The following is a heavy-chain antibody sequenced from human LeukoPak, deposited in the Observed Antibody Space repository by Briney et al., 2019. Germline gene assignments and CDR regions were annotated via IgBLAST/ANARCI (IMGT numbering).Heavy chain of an antibody. V-gene: IGHV3-20*01. CDR3: ARARCSGGTCHMFDP. J-gene: IGHJ5*02. Sequence: GGSLRLSCAASGFTFDDYGMSWVRQPPGKGLEWVSNINWNGGSTAYAGSVEGRFTISRDNAKNSLYLQMNSVRAEDTAFYHCARARCSGGTCHMFDPWGQGTLVTVSS. D-gene: IGHD2-15*01. CDR1: GFTFDDYG. CDR2: INWNGGST.